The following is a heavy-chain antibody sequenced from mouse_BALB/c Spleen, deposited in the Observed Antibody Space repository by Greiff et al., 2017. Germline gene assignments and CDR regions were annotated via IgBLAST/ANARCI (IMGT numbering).Heavy chain of an antibody. CDR2: IHYSGST. CDR3: ARRTMIFDY. J-gene: IGHJ2*01. V-gene: IGHV3-1*02. CDR1: GYSITSGYS. Sequence: EVQRVESGPDLVKPSQSLSLTCTVTGYSITSGYSCHWIRQFPGNKLEWMGYIHYSGSTNYNPSLKSRISITRDTSKNQFFLQLNSVTTEDTATYYCARRTMIFDYWGQGTTLTVSS. D-gene: IGHD2-4*01.